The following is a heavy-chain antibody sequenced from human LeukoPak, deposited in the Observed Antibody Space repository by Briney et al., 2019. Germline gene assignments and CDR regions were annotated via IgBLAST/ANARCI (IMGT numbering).Heavy chain of an antibody. V-gene: IGHV3-21*01. J-gene: IGHJ3*01. D-gene: IGHD1-1*01. CDR3: ARRGTDASFSFFDV. CDR2: ISGDTTYI. CDR1: GFTFSSYT. Sequence: GGPLRLSCAASGFTFSSYTMHWVRQIPGERPEWVSSISGDTTYIYYADSLKGRFTISRDNTNTSLFLQMNSLRAEDTATYFCARRGTDASFSFFDVWGQGTMVTVSS.